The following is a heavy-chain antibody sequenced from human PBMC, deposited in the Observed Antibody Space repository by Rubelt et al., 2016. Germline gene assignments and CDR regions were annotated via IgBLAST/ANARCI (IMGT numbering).Heavy chain of an antibody. D-gene: IGHD6-13*01. CDR3: GRGNSWYPL. CDR2: IDPSDSYI. V-gene: IGHV5-10-1*03. J-gene: IGHJ4*02. Sequence: EVQLVQSGAEVKKPGESLRISCKGSGYNFTTYWISWVRQTPGKGLEWMGRIDPSDSYINYSPVFQGHGTISADKSISTAYLQWSSLKASDTAMYYCGRGNSWYPLWGQGTLVTVSS. CDR1: GYNFTTYW.